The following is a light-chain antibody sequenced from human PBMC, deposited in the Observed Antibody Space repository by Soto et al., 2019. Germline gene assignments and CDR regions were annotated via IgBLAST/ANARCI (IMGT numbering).Light chain of an antibody. V-gene: IGKV3-20*01. Sequence: EIVLTQSPGTLSLSPGERATLSCRASQSVSNYLAWYQQKPGQAPRLLIYGASRRATVIPDRFSGSGSGTDFTLTISRLEPEDFAVYYCQQLNSYPRVTFGPGTKVDIK. J-gene: IGKJ3*01. CDR3: QQLNSYPRVT. CDR1: QSVSNY. CDR2: GAS.